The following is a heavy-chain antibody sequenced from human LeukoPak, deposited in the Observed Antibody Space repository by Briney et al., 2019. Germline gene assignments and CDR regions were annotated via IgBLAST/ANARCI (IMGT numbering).Heavy chain of an antibody. CDR1: GGSISSGSYY. V-gene: IGHV4-61*02. CDR2: IYTSGST. Sequence: PSETLSLTCTVSGGSISSGSYYWSWIRQPAGKGLEWIGRIYTSGSTNYNPSLKSRVTISVDTSKNQFSLKLSSVTAADTAVYYCAREMDYDFWSGYYVDCFDPWGQGTLVTVSS. CDR3: AREMDYDFWSGYYVDCFDP. J-gene: IGHJ5*02. D-gene: IGHD3-3*01.